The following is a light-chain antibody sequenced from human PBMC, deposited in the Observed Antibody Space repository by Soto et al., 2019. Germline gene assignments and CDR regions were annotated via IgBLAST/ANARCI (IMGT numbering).Light chain of an antibody. Sequence: AIPMTQSPSSLSASVGDRVTITCRASQGVRNDLGWYQQKPGKAPKLLIYAASSLQSGVPSRFSGSGSGTDFTLTISSLQPEDFATYYCLQDYNYPLTFGGGTKVEIK. J-gene: IGKJ4*01. CDR1: QGVRND. CDR2: AAS. V-gene: IGKV1-6*01. CDR3: LQDYNYPLT.